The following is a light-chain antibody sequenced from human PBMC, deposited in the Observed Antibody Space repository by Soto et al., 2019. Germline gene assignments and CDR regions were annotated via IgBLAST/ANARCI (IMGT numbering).Light chain of an antibody. V-gene: IGKV1-27*01. CDR2: AAS. J-gene: IGKJ4*01. CDR3: QKYNSAPLT. CDR1: QGIGVY. Sequence: DIQMTQSPSSLSASLVARVTITCRASQGIGVYLAWFQQKPGKVPKLLIYAASTLQSGVPSRFSGSGSGTDFTLTITSLQPEDVATYYCQKYNSAPLTFGGGTKVEIK.